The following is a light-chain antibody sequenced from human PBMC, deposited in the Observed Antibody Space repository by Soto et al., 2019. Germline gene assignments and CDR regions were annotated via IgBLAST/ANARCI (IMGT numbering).Light chain of an antibody. V-gene: IGLV2-14*01. CDR3: SSYTSSSIDYV. CDR1: SSDVGGYNY. CDR2: EVS. J-gene: IGLJ1*01. Sequence: VLTQPASVSGSPGQSLTISCTGTSSDVGGYNYVSWYQQHPGKAPKLMIYEVSNRPSGVSNRFSGSKSGNTASLTISGLQAEDEADYYCSSYTSSSIDYVFGTGTKLTVL.